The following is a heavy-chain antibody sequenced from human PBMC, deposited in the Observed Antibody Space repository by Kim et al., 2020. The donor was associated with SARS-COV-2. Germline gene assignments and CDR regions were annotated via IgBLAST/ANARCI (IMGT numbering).Heavy chain of an antibody. J-gene: IGHJ4*02. CDR2: ISADRGDR. D-gene: IGHD5-12*01. CDR1: SYIFTTYG. V-gene: IGHV1-18*04. CDR3: ATYVPGIVATVFDY. Sequence: ASVKVSCKASSYIFTTYGITWVRQAPGQGLEWMGRISADRGDRDYAQRVQGRVTMTIDRSTSTAYMELRSLRSDDTALYFCATYVPGIVATVFDYWGQGTLVTVS.